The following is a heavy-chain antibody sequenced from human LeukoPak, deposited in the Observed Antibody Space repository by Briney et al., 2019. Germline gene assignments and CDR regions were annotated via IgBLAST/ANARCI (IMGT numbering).Heavy chain of an antibody. J-gene: IGHJ5*02. CDR3: ARVPGYYSGGSCYSGPTWFDP. CDR2: IYYSGST. CDR1: GGSISGYY. Sequence: SETLSLTCTVSGGSISGYYWSWIRQPPGKGLEWIGYIYYSGSTNYNPSLKSRVTISVDTSKNQFSLKLSSVTAADTAVYYCARVPGYYSGGSCYSGPTWFDPWGQGTLVTVSS. D-gene: IGHD2-15*01. V-gene: IGHV4-59*01.